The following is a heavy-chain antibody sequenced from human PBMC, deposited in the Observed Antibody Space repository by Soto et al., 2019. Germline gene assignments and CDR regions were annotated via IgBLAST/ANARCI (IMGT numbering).Heavy chain of an antibody. CDR2: ISYDGSNK. CDR3: ARDRWAAAGPTTNWFDP. Sequence: QVQLVESGGGVVQPGRSLRLSCAASGFTFSSYAMHWVRQAPGKGLEWVAVISYDGSNKYYADSVKGRFTISRDNSKNTLYLQMNSLRAEDTAVYYCARDRWAAAGPTTNWFDPWGQGTLVTVSS. CDR1: GFTFSSYA. J-gene: IGHJ5*02. V-gene: IGHV3-30-3*01. D-gene: IGHD6-13*01.